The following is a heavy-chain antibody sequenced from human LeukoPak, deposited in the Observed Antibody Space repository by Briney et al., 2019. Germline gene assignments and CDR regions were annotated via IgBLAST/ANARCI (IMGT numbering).Heavy chain of an antibody. J-gene: IGHJ4*02. CDR2: ISSSGTTI. V-gene: IGHV3-11*01. D-gene: IGHD1-26*01. CDR1: GFTFSDYY. Sequence: GGSLRLSCAASGFTFSDYYMSWIRQAPGKGLEWVSYISSSGTTISYTDSVKGRFTISRDNAKNSLYLQMNSLRAEDTAVYYCAKAHVVGSHYVSPGDYWGQETLVTVSS. CDR3: AKAHVVGSHYVSPGDY.